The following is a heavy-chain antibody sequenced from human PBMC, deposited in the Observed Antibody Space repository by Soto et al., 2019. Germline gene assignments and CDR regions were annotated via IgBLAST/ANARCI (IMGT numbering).Heavy chain of an antibody. V-gene: IGHV4-59*01. CDR1: GGSISSYY. Sequence: SETLSLTCTVSGGSISSYYWSWIRQPQGKGLEWIGYIYYSGSTNYNPSLNSRVTISLDTSKTQFSLKLSSVTAADTAVYYCARGTYYDFWSGYPKYYYYYYGMDVWGQGTTVTVSS. D-gene: IGHD3-3*01. CDR2: IYYSGST. J-gene: IGHJ6*02. CDR3: ARGTYYDFWSGYPKYYYYYYGMDV.